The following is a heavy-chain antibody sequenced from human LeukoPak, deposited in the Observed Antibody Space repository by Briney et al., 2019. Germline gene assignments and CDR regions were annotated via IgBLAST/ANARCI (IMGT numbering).Heavy chain of an antibody. CDR1: GYTFTSYG. CDR2: INPSGGST. CDR3: ARSIPIVGATMFDY. J-gene: IGHJ4*02. Sequence: SVKVSCKASGYTFTSYGISWVRQAPGQGLEWMGIINPSGGSTSYAQKFQGRVTMTRDTSTSTVYMELSSLRSEDTAVYYCARSIPIVGATMFDYWGQRTLVTVSS. D-gene: IGHD1-26*01. V-gene: IGHV1-46*01.